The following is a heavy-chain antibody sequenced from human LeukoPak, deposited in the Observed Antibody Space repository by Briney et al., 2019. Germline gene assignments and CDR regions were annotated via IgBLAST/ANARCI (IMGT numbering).Heavy chain of an antibody. CDR2: IKQDGSEK. Sequence: GGSLRLSCAASGFTFSSYWMSWVRQAPGKGLEWVANIKQDGSEKYYVDSVKGRFTISRDNARNSLYLHMNSLRAEDTAVYYCARDLGGYSYGSHFDYWGQGTLVTVSS. CDR1: GFTFSSYW. CDR3: ARDLGGYSYGSHFDY. D-gene: IGHD5-18*01. J-gene: IGHJ4*02. V-gene: IGHV3-7*01.